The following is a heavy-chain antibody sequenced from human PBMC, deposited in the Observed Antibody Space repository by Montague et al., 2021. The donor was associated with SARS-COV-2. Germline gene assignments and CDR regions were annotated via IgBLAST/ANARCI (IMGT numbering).Heavy chain of an antibody. CDR3: ARGAPGY. Sequence: SETLSLTCAVYGGSFSDYHWTWIRQSPGEGLEWIGQINYGGSTKYNPSLKSRVTISIDTSKNQFSLKLTSVTAADRAVYYCARGAPGYWGQGTLVTVSS. J-gene: IGHJ4*02. D-gene: IGHD1-1*01. CDR2: INYGGST. CDR1: GGSFSDYH. V-gene: IGHV4-34*01.